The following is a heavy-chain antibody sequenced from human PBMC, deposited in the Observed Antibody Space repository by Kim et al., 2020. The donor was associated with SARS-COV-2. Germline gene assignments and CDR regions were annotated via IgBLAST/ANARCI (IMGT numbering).Heavy chain of an antibody. CDR2: ISANAGRT. V-gene: IGHV3-43*02. Sequence: GGSLRLSCAASGFNFDNHAMHWVRQAPGKGLEWVSRISANAGRTYYADFLQGRFTVSRDNSKSSLYLQMNSLKTEDTAFYYCVKDIGPHVLQGGDLWGRGTLVTVSS. CDR1: GFNFDNHA. J-gene: IGHJ2*01. D-gene: IGHD3-16*01. CDR3: VKDIGPHVLQGGDL.